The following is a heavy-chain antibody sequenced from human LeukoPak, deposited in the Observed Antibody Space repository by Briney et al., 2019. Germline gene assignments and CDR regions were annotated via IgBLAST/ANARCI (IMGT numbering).Heavy chain of an antibody. V-gene: IGHV1-8*01. J-gene: IGHJ6*02. D-gene: IGHD1-26*01. Sequence: ASVKVSCKASGYTFTSYDINWVRQATGQGLEWMGWMNPNSGNTGYAQKFQGRATMTRNTSISTAYMELSSLRSEDTAVYYCARGRSGSYGMDVWGQGTTVTVSS. CDR3: ARGRSGSYGMDV. CDR2: MNPNSGNT. CDR1: GYTFTSYD.